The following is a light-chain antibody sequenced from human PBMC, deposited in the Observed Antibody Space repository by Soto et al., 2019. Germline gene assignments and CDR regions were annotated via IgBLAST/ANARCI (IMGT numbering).Light chain of an antibody. CDR2: EVN. Sequence: QSALTQPASVSGSPGQSITISCTGTSSDIGAYNHVSWYQQYPGKAPTLMIYEVNNRPSGVSSRFSGSKSGNTASLTISGLQAEDEGDYYCSSYTTSDTWVFGGGTKLTVL. CDR1: SSDIGAYNH. V-gene: IGLV2-14*01. CDR3: SSYTTSDTWV. J-gene: IGLJ3*02.